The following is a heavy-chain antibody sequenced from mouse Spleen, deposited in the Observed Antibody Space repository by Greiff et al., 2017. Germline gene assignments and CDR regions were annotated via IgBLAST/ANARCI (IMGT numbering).Heavy chain of an antibody. J-gene: IGHJ4*01. CDR1: GYTFTSYW. CDR3: ARDYGSSYVDAMDY. Sequence: QVQLQQPGAELVKPGASVKLSCKASGYTFTSYWITWVKQRPGQGLEWIGDIYPGSGSTNYNEKFKSKATLTVDTSSSTAYMQLSSLTSEDSAVYYCARDYGSSYVDAMDYWGQGTSVTVSS. V-gene: IGHV1-55*01. D-gene: IGHD1-1*01. CDR2: IYPGSGST.